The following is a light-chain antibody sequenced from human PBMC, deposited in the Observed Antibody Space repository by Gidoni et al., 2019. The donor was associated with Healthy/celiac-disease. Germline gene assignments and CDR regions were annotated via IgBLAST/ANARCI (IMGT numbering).Light chain of an antibody. Sequence: EMVLTQSPATLSLSPGERATLSCRASQSVSSDLAWYQQKPGQAPRLLIYDSSNRATGIPARFSGSGSGTDFTLTSSRIEHEDVAVYYCQQRSNWLTFGGGTKVEIK. V-gene: IGKV3-11*01. CDR1: QSVSSD. CDR2: DSS. J-gene: IGKJ4*01. CDR3: QQRSNWLT.